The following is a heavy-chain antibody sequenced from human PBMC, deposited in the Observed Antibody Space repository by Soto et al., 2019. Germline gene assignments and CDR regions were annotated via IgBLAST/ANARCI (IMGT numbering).Heavy chain of an antibody. CDR3: ARENTWGSWPNFDY. Sequence: EVQLVESGGGLVQPGGSLRLSCAASGFTFSIYWMHRVRQAPGKGLVWVSRIYSEGTSTSYADSVKGRFTISRDNAKSTLYLQMNGLRAEDTAVYYCARENTWGSWPNFDYWGQGTLVTVSS. CDR1: GFTFSIYW. J-gene: IGHJ4*02. D-gene: IGHD6-13*01. V-gene: IGHV3-74*01. CDR2: IYSEGTST.